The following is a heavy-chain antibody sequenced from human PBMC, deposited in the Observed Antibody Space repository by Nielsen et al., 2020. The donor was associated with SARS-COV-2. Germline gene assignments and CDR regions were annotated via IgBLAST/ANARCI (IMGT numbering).Heavy chain of an antibody. CDR2: ISWNSGSI. CDR3: AKDTGSGWNPRFDY. CDR1: GFTFDDYA. V-gene: IGHV3-9*01. J-gene: IGHJ4*02. Sequence: ALRLSCAASGFTFDDYAMHWVRQAPGKGLEWVSGISWNSGSIGYADSVKGRFTISRDNAKNSLYLQMNSLRAEDTALYYCAKDTGSGWNPRFDYWGQGTLVTVSS. D-gene: IGHD6-19*01.